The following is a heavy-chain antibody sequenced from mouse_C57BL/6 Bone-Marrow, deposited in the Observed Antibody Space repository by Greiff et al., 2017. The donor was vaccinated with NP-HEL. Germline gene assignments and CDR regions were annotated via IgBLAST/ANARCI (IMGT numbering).Heavy chain of an antibody. CDR1: GFTITDDY. CDR2: IDPENGDT. Sequence: EVQLQQSGAELVRPGASVKLSCTASGFTITDDYMHWVKQRPEQGLEWIGWIDPENGDTEYASKFQGQATITADPSSNTAYLQLSSLTSEDTAVYYCTAGDGYYPWFAYWGQGTLVTVSA. J-gene: IGHJ3*01. V-gene: IGHV14-4*01. CDR3: TAGDGYYPWFAY. D-gene: IGHD2-3*01.